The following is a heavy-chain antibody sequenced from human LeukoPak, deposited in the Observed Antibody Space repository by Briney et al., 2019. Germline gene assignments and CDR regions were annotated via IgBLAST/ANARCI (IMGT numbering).Heavy chain of an antibody. J-gene: IGHJ1*01. CDR3: ARRLAAAGGGNEYFQY. Sequence: SETLSLTCTVSGDSISSRRYYWAWIRQPPGRGLEWIGSISYGGSTYYNPSLKSRVTISVDTSKNQFSLKLTSVTATDAAVYFCARRLAAAGGGNEYFQYWGHGTLVTVSS. CDR2: ISYGGST. D-gene: IGHD6-13*01. CDR1: GDSISSRRYY. V-gene: IGHV4-39*01.